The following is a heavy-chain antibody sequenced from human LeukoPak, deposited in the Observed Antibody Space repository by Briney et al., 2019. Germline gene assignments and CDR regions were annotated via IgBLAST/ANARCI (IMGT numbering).Heavy chain of an antibody. J-gene: IGHJ5*02. CDR2: IYHSGST. CDR3: ARGRPLYCSSTSCYGRWFDP. CDR1: GVSISSSNW. V-gene: IGHV4-4*02. D-gene: IGHD2-2*01. Sequence: SETLSLTCAVSGVSISSSNWWSWVRQPPGKGLEWIGGIYHSGSTNYNPSLKSRVTISVDKSKNQFSLKLSSVTAADTAVYYCARGRPLYCSSTSCYGRWFDPWGQGTLVTVSS.